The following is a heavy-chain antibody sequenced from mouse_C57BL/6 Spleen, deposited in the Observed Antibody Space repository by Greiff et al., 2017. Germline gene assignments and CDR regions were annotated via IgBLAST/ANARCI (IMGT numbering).Heavy chain of an antibody. CDR1: GYTFTSYT. Sequence: QVQLKESRAELARPGASVKMSCKASGYTFTSYTMHWVKQSPGQGLEWIGYINPSSGYPKYNQKFKDKATLTADKSSSTAYMQLSSLTSEDSAVYYCARGGRAWFAYWGQGTLVTVSA. V-gene: IGHV1-4*01. J-gene: IGHJ3*01. CDR2: INPSSGYP. CDR3: ARGGRAWFAY.